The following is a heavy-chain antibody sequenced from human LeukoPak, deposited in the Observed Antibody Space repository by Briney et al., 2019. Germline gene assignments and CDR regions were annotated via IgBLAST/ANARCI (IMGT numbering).Heavy chain of an antibody. CDR3: AKDGPPRIAVAGRPDY. D-gene: IGHD6-19*01. J-gene: IGHJ4*02. Sequence: PGGSLRLSCAAAGFTLSSYAMSWVRQAPGKGLEWVSAISGSGGSTYYADSVKGRFTISRDNSNNTLYLQMNSLRAEDTAVYYCAKDGPPRIAVAGRPDYWGQGTLVTVSS. CDR1: GFTLSSYA. V-gene: IGHV3-23*01. CDR2: ISGSGGST.